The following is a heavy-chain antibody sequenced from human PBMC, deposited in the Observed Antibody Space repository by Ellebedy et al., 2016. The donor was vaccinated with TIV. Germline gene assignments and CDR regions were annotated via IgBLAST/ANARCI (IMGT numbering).Heavy chain of an antibody. J-gene: IGHJ4*02. Sequence: GESLKISCAASGFTFSSYWMSWVRQAPGKGLEWVANIKQDGSEKYYVDSVKGRFTISRDNAKNSLYLQMNSLRAEDTAVYYCANLGIGVRLLWFGELSAEGDYWGQGTLVTVSS. CDR1: GFTFSSYW. D-gene: IGHD3-10*01. CDR2: IKQDGSEK. CDR3: ANLGIGVRLLWFGELSAEGDY. V-gene: IGHV3-7*03.